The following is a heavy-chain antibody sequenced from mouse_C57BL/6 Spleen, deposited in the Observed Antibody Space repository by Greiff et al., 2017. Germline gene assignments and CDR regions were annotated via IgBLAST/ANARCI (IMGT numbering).Heavy chain of an antibody. V-gene: IGHV6-6*01. CDR3: TRLLQGYFDY. J-gene: IGHJ2*01. D-gene: IGHD2-1*01. CDR2: IRNKANNHAT. CDR1: GFTFSDAW. Sequence: EVQLQESGGGLVQPGGSMKLSCTASGFTFSDAWMDWVRQSPEKGLEWVAEIRNKANNHATYDAESVKGRFTISRDDSKSSVYLQMNSLRAEDTGIYYCTRLLQGYFDYWGQGTTLTVSS.